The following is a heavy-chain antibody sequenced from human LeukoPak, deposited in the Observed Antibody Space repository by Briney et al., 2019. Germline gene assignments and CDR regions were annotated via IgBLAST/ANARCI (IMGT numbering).Heavy chain of an antibody. CDR2: SYPGDSDT. Sequence: GESLKISCKGSGYSFTSHWIGWVRQMPGKGLEWMGISYPGDSDTRYSPSFQGQVTISADKSISTAYLRWSSLKASDTAMYYCARQSSSWYKGIDYWGQGTLVTVSS. J-gene: IGHJ4*02. CDR3: ARQSSSWYKGIDY. V-gene: IGHV5-51*01. CDR1: GYSFTSHW. D-gene: IGHD6-13*01.